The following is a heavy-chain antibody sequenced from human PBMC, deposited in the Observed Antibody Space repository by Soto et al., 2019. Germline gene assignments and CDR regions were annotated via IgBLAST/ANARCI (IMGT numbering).Heavy chain of an antibody. D-gene: IGHD6-13*01. Sequence: WGSLRLCCAASGFTFSSYGMHCVRQAACKGLEWVAVISYDGSNKYYADSVKGRFIISRDNSKNTVYLQMSSLRADDTAVYYCVKAPSSSSWPRFNFDYWGQGTLVTVSS. CDR2: ISYDGSNK. V-gene: IGHV3-30*19. CDR3: VKAPSSSSWPRFNFDY. J-gene: IGHJ4*02. CDR1: GFTFSSYG.